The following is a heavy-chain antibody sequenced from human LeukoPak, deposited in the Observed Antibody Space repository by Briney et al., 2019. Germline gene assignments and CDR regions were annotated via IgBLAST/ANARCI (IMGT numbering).Heavy chain of an antibody. CDR2: ISYSGST. CDR1: GGSISRHY. CDR3: ARHVGPGYRYGFDN. V-gene: IGHV4-59*08. D-gene: IGHD5-18*01. Sequence: PSETLSLTCTVSGGSISRHYWSWIRQAPGKGLEWIGYISYSGSTNYNPSLKSRVTISVDTSKNQFSLKLSSVTAADTAVFYCARHVGPGYRYGFDNWGQGTLVTVSS. J-gene: IGHJ4*02.